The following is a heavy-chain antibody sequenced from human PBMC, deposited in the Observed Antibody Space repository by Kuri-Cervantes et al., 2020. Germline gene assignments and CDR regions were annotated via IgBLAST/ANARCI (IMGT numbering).Heavy chain of an antibody. J-gene: IGHJ5*02. CDR1: GFTFNTYW. D-gene: IGHD3-22*01. V-gene: IGHV3-7*01. Sequence: GESLKISCAASGFTFNTYWMSWVRQAPGKGLEWVANIKRDGSQKFYVDSVKGRFTISRDNAKNSLYLQMNSLRAEDTAVYYCARDRSTMILSPADPWGQGTLVTVSS. CDR2: IKRDGSQK. CDR3: ARDRSTMILSPADP.